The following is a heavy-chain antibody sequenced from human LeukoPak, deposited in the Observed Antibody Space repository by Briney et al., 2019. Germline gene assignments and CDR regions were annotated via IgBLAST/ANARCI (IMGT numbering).Heavy chain of an antibody. CDR1: VYTFASYY. Sequence: ASVKVSCKASVYTFASYYMHWVRQAPGQGLEWMGIINPSGGSTSFAQKFQGRVTMTRDTSTSTVYMELSSLRSEDTAVYYCAREAAAGTTSFDCWGQGTLVTVSS. J-gene: IGHJ4*02. D-gene: IGHD6-13*01. V-gene: IGHV1-46*01. CDR3: AREAAAGTTSFDC. CDR2: INPSGGST.